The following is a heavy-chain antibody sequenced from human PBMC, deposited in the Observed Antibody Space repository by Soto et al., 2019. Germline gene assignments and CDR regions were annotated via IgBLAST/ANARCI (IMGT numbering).Heavy chain of an antibody. CDR2: IWYDGSNK. D-gene: IGHD6-19*01. Sequence: PGGSLRLSCAASGFTFSSYGMHWVRQAPGKGLEWVAVIWYDGSNKYYADSVKGRFTISRDNSKNTLYLQMNSLRAEDTAVYYCARHSGWYVGFDYWGQGTLVTVSS. V-gene: IGHV3-33*01. CDR1: GFTFSSYG. J-gene: IGHJ4*02. CDR3: ARHSGWYVGFDY.